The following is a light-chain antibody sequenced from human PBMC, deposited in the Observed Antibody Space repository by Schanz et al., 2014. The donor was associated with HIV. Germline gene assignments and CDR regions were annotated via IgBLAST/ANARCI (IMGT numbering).Light chain of an antibody. V-gene: IGLV2-8*01. CDR3: ASYTGSNQGV. J-gene: IGLJ3*02. Sequence: QSVLTQPPSASGSPGQSVTISCTGTGTDVGGYNYVSWYQHHPGEAPKLIIYEVTKRPSGVPDRFSGSKSGRTASLTVSGLQAEDEADYYCASYTGSNQGVFGGGTKLTVL. CDR1: GTDVGGYNY. CDR2: EVT.